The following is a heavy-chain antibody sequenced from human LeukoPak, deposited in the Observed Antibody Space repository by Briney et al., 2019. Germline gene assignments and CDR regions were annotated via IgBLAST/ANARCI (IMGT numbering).Heavy chain of an antibody. CDR1: GGSLRSYY. J-gene: IGHJ5*02. V-gene: IGHV4-59*01. CDR3: ARVYRSRITIFGVVIIPSSFDP. D-gene: IGHD3-3*01. CDR2: IYYSGST. Sequence: SETLSLTCTVSGGSLRSYYSSCVPHPPGKGLECGACIYYSGSTNYSPTLKSRVTLSVDTSKTQFSLKLSSVTAADTAVYYCARVYRSRITIFGVVIIPSSFDPWGQGTQVTVSS.